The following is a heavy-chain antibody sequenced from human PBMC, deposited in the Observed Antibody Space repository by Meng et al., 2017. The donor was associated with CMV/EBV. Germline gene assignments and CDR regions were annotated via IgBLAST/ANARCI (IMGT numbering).Heavy chain of an antibody. Sequence: SIRSCRSYWGWIRRPPGKGLEWIGRIYYSGSTYYNPSLKSRVTISVDTSKNQFSLKLSSVTAADTAVYYCARELVPAAMMGGWFDPWGQGTLVTVSS. J-gene: IGHJ5*02. CDR1: SIRSCRSY. CDR2: IYYSGST. D-gene: IGHD2-2*01. CDR3: ARELVPAAMMGGWFDP. V-gene: IGHV4-39*07.